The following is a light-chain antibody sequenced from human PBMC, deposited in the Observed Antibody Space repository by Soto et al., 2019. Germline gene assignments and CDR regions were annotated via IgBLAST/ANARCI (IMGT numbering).Light chain of an antibody. CDR1: ITDIGAYNY. V-gene: IGLV2-14*01. CDR2: GVS. J-gene: IGLJ1*01. CDR3: SSYTSSITPYV. Sequence: QSALTQAAAVSGCPGQSITISCTGTITDIGAYNYVSWYQQHPGKAPKLLIYGVSSRPSGVSNRFSGSKSGNAAYLTISGLQADDEAEYYCSSYTSSITPYVFGTGTKVTVL.